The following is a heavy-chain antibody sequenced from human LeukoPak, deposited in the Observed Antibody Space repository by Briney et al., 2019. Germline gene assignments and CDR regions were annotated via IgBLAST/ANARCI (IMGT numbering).Heavy chain of an antibody. D-gene: IGHD1-26*01. J-gene: IGHJ4*02. CDR2: IYTSGSN. V-gene: IGHV4-4*07. CDR3: ARESGSYRGVDC. CDR1: GGSISGYY. Sequence: ASETLSLTCAVSGGSISGYYWSWIRQPAGKGLEWIGRIYTSGSNNYNPSLMSRVTMSVDTSKSQFSLNLTSVTAADTAVYYCARESGSYRGVDCWGQGTLVTVSS.